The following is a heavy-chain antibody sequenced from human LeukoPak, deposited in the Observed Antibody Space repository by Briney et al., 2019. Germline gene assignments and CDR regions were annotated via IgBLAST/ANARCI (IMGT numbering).Heavy chain of an antibody. J-gene: IGHJ4*02. V-gene: IGHV1-8*01. D-gene: IGHD5-24*01. CDR2: MNPNSGST. CDR3: ARGPEMGYELGIDY. Sequence: QGLEXXGWMNPNSGSTGYAQKFQGRVTMTRNTSISTAYMELSSLRSEDTAVYYCARGPEMGYELGIDYWGQGTLVTVSS.